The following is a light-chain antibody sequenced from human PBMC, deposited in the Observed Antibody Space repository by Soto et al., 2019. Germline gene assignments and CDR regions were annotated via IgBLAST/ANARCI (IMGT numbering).Light chain of an antibody. V-gene: IGKV1-27*01. CDR2: TAS. Sequence: DIQMTQSPSSLSASVGDRVTITCRASHDIVNYLAWYQQKPWKVPKLLIYTASTLQSGVPSRFSGSGSGTDFTLTISSLQPEDVATYYCQKYNRPILFGPGTKVDIK. CDR3: QKYNRPIL. CDR1: HDIVNY. J-gene: IGKJ3*01.